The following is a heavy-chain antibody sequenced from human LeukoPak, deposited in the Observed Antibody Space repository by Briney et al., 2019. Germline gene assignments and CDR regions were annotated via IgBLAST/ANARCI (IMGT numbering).Heavy chain of an antibody. Sequence: GESLKISCKGSGYSFTSYWIGWVRQMPGKGLEWMGITYPGDSDTRYSPSFQGQVTISADKSISTAYLQWSSLKASDTATYYCARLTPRAAAGLYNGPNLDYWGQGTLGTVSS. CDR1: GYSFTSYW. V-gene: IGHV5-51*01. CDR2: TYPGDSDT. J-gene: IGHJ4*02. D-gene: IGHD6-13*01. CDR3: ARLTPRAAAGLYNGPNLDY.